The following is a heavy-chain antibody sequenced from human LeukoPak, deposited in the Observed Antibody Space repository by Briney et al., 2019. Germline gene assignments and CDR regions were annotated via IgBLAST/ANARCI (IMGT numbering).Heavy chain of an antibody. Sequence: GRSLRLSCVASGFTFSNYGMHWVRQAPGKGLEWVAVISYDGSNKYYADSVKGRFTISRDNSKNTLYLQMNSLRAEDTAVYYCARENGEYYDFWNLDYWGQGTLVTVSS. V-gene: IGHV3-30*03. CDR1: GFTFSNYG. CDR3: ARENGEYYDFWNLDY. D-gene: IGHD3-3*01. CDR2: ISYDGSNK. J-gene: IGHJ4*02.